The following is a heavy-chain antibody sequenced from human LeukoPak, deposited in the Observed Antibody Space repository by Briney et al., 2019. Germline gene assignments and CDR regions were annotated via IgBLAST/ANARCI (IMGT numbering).Heavy chain of an antibody. V-gene: IGHV4-34*01. D-gene: IGHD6-19*01. Sequence: SETLSLTCAVYGGSFSGYYWSWIRQPPGKGLEWIGEINHSGSTNYNPSLKSRVTISVDTSKNQFSLKLSSVTAADTAVYYCARDNGLVDDYWGQGTLVTVSS. J-gene: IGHJ4*02. CDR3: ARDNGLVDDY. CDR1: GGSFSGYY. CDR2: INHSGST.